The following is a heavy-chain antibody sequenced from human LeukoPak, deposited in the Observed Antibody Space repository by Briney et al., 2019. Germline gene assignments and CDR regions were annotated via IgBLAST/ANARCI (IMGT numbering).Heavy chain of an antibody. CDR2: ISYDGSNK. D-gene: IGHD3-10*01. V-gene: IGHV3-30*18. CDR1: GFTFSSYG. Sequence: GGSLRLSCAASGFTFSSYGMHWVRQAPGKGLEWVAVISYDGSNKYYADSVKGRFTISRDNSKNTLYLQMNSLRAEATAVYYCAKDRYYYGSGSYYRYGMDVWGQGTTVTVSS. CDR3: AKDRYYYGSGSYYRYGMDV. J-gene: IGHJ6*02.